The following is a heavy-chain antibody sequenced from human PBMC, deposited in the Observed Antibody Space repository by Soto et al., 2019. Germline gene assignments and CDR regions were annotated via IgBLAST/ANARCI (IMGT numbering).Heavy chain of an antibody. CDR3: ARSREYSSSSGAFDI. J-gene: IGHJ3*02. D-gene: IGHD6-13*01. CDR2: INPNSGGT. CDR1: GYTFTSYA. Sequence: ASVKVSCKASGYTFTSYAMHWVRQAPGQGLEWMGWINPNSGGTNYAQKFQGWVTMTRDTSISTAYMELSRLRSDDTAVYYCARSREYSSSSGAFDIWGQGTMVTGSS. V-gene: IGHV1-2*04.